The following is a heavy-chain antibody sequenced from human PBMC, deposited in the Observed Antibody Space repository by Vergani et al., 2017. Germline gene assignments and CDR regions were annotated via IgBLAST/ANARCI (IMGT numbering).Heavy chain of an antibody. Sequence: QVQLQESGPGLVKPSQTLSLTCTVSGGSISSGSYYWSWIRQPAGKGLEWIGRIYTSGSTNYNPSLKSRVTISVDTSKNQFSLKLSSVTAADTAVYYCARGEAAAGYFDYWGQGTLVTVSS. J-gene: IGHJ4*02. CDR2: IYTSGST. CDR3: ARGEAAAGYFDY. D-gene: IGHD6-13*01. CDR1: GGSISSGSYY. V-gene: IGHV4-61*02.